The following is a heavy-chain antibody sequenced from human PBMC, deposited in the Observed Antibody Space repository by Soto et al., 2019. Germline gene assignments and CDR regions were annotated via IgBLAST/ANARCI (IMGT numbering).Heavy chain of an antibody. Sequence: PAGSLRLSCAASGSRFSSYAMSCVLQAPGKGLEWVSAISGSGGSTYYADPVKGRFTISRDNSKNTLYLQMNRLRAEDPDVHYCAKAGGVWYGNYYGMDVWAQETSVTDSS. D-gene: IGHD3-16*01. CDR2: ISGSGGST. CDR1: GSRFSSYA. CDR3: AKAGGVWYGNYYGMDV. V-gene: IGHV3-23*01. J-gene: IGHJ6*02.